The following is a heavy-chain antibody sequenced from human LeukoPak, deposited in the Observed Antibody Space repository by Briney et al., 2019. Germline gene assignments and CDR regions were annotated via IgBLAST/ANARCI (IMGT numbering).Heavy chain of an antibody. CDR1: GFTLSSYE. CDR2: ISSSGSTI. CDR3: ARVTLTSANFDY. V-gene: IGHV3-11*01. J-gene: IGHJ4*02. Sequence: GGSLRLSCTVSGFTLSSYEMSWIRQAPGKGLEWVSYISSSGSTIYYADSVKGRFTISRDNAKNSLYLQMNSLRAEDTAMYYCARVTLTSANFDYWGQGTLVTVSS.